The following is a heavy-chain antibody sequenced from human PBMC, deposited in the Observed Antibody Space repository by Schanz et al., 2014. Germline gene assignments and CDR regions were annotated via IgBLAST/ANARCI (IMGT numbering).Heavy chain of an antibody. D-gene: IGHD3-10*01. J-gene: IGHJ4*02. V-gene: IGHV3-74*02. CDR2: INGDGSRT. CDR1: GFTFSSHW. CDR3: VSSGSYSSYAF. Sequence: EVQLLESGGGLVQPGGSLRLSCATSGFTFSSHWMHWVRQAPGKGLVWVSRINGDGSRTAYADSVKGRFTISRDNAKNTLYLQMNSLRAEDTAVYHCVSSGSYSSYAFWGQGTLVTVSS.